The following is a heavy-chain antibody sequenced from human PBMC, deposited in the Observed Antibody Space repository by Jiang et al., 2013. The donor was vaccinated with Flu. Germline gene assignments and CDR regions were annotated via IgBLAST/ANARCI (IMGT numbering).Heavy chain of an antibody. CDR3: ARISLTGIDS. CDR1: GFTFSGYE. D-gene: IGHD1-1*01. Sequence: LLESGGGLVQPGGSLRLSCAASGFTFSGYEMNWVRQAPGKGLEWVSYITSSGSTIYYADSVKGRFTISRDNAKNSLYLQMNSLRAEDTALYYCARISLTGIDSWGQGTLVTVSS. J-gene: IGHJ4*02. CDR2: ITSSGSTI. V-gene: IGHV3-48*03.